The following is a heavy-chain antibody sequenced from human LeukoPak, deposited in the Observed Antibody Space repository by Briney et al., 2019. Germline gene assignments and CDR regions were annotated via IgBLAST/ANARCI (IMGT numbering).Heavy chain of an antibody. D-gene: IGHD4-11*01. V-gene: IGHV4-31*03. CDR3: ATTRAHQFDY. Sequence: PSQTLSLTCTVSGGSISSSDYYWTWIRQHPGKGLEWLGFIYHSGGTYYNPSLKSRVTISVDTSKNQFSLKLNSVTAADTAVYYCATTRAHQFDYWGQGTLVTVSS. J-gene: IGHJ4*02. CDR1: GGSISSSDYY. CDR2: IYHSGGT.